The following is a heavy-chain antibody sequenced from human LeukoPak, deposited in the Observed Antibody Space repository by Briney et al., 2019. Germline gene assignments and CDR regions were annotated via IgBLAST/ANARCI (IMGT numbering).Heavy chain of an antibody. CDR2: ISYDGSNK. Sequence: GGSLRLSCAASGFTFSSYAMHWVRQAPGKGLEWVAVISYDGSNKYYADSVKGRFTISRDNSKNTLYLQMNSLRPEDTAVYYCAKDQGIMLRGVMDRLPPSYWGQGTLVTVSS. CDR1: GFTFSSYA. D-gene: IGHD3-10*01. V-gene: IGHV3-30-3*01. J-gene: IGHJ4*02. CDR3: AKDQGIMLRGVMDRLPPSY.